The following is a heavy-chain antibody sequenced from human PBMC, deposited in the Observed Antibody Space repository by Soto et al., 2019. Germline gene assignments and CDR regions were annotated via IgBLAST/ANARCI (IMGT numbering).Heavy chain of an antibody. D-gene: IGHD6-6*01. V-gene: IGHV3-11*01. CDR3: ARGRYSSSSEKNAFDI. CDR2: ISSSGSTI. Sequence: GGSLRLSCAASGFTFSDYYMSWIRQAPGKGLEWVSYISSSGSTIYYADSVKGRFTISRDNTKNSLYLQMISLRAEDTAVYYCARGRYSSSSEKNAFDIWGQGTMVTVSS. CDR1: GFTFSDYY. J-gene: IGHJ3*02.